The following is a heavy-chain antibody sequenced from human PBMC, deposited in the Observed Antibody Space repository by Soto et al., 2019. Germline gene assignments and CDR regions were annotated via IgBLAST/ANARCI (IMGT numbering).Heavy chain of an antibody. J-gene: IGHJ4*02. D-gene: IGHD3-22*01. CDR3: GRDTYYDGSGYHSGGVDF. Sequence: GGSLRLSCAASGFTFSSYWMSWVRQAPGRGLEWVSFISGSGGIIYLADSVKGRFAISRDNTKNSLYLQMNSLRAEDTAVYYCGRDTYYDGSGYHSGGVDFWGQGTLVTVSS. V-gene: IGHV3-48*04. CDR2: ISGSGGII. CDR1: GFTFSSYW.